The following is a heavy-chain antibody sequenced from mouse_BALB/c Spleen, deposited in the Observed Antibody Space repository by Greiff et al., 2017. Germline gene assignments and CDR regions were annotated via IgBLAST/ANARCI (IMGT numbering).Heavy chain of an antibody. V-gene: IGHV5-9*03. J-gene: IGHJ4*01. CDR3: ARSYGRMDY. CDR1: GFTFSSYT. Sequence: EVQVVESGGGLVKPGGSLKLSCAASGFTFSSYTMSWVRQTPEKRLEWVATISSGGGNTYYPDSVKGRFTISKDNAKNNLYLQMSSLRSEDTALYYCARSYGRMDYWGQGTSVTVSS. CDR2: ISSGGGNT. D-gene: IGHD1-1*02.